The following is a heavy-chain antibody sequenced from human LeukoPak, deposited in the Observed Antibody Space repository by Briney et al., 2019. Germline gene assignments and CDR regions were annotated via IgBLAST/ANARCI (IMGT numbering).Heavy chain of an antibody. CDR1: GFTFSSYS. D-gene: IGHD3-22*01. J-gene: IGHJ4*02. Sequence: GGSLRLSCAASGFTFSSYSTNWVRQPPGKGLEWVSPISSSGSYTYYADSVKGRFTISRDNVKNSLYLQMNSLRAEDTAVYYCARGSGYYYEDYWGQGTLVTVSS. V-gene: IGHV3-21*01. CDR2: ISSSGSYT. CDR3: ARGSGYYYEDY.